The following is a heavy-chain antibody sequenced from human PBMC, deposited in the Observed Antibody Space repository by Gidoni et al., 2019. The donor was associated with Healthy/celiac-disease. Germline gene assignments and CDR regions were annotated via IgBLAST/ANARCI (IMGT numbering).Heavy chain of an antibody. V-gene: IGHV4-30-2*01. CDR3: ARGYSSGWYFDY. CDR1: GGSTSSGGYS. CDR2: IYHSGST. J-gene: IGHJ4*02. D-gene: IGHD6-19*01. Sequence: QLQLQDSGSGLVKPSQTLSLTCPVSGGSTSSGGYSWSWIRQPPGKGLEWIGYIYHSGSTYYNPYLKSRVTISVDRSKNQFSLKLSSVNAADTAVYYCARGYSSGWYFDYWGQGTLVTVSS.